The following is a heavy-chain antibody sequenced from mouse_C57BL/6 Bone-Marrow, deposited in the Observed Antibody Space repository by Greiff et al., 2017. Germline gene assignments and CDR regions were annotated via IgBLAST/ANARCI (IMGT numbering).Heavy chain of an antibody. CDR2: IHPNSGST. CDR3: ARNYYGSSYFYWYFDV. J-gene: IGHJ1*03. CDR1: GYTFTSYW. Sequence: QVQLQQPGAELVKPGASVKLSCKASGYTFTSYWMHWVKQRPGQGLEWIGMIHPNSGSTNYNEKFKSKATLTVDKSSSTAYMQLCSLSSEDSAVYYCARNYYGSSYFYWYFDVWGTGTTVTVSS. D-gene: IGHD1-1*01. V-gene: IGHV1-64*01.